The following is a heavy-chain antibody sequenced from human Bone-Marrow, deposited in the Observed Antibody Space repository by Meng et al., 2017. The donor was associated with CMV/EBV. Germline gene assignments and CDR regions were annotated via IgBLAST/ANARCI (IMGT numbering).Heavy chain of an antibody. Sequence: ASVKVSCKASGYTFSSYDINWVRQATGQGLEWMGWMNPNSGNTGYAQKFQGRVTLTRNTSISTAYMELSDLRSEDTAVYYCARGGPDIVVVPAARGNFDYWGQGTLVTFSS. CDR3: ARGGPDIVVVPAARGNFDY. D-gene: IGHD2-2*01. CDR1: GYTFSSYD. V-gene: IGHV1-8*01. J-gene: IGHJ4*02. CDR2: MNPNSGNT.